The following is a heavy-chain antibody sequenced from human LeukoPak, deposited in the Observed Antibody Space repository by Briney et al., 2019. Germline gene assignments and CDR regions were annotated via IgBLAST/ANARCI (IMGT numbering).Heavy chain of an antibody. CDR3: AKEKSLTTVTTPIFDY. Sequence: GGSLRLSCAASGFTFSSYWMSWVRQAPGKGLEWVANIKQDGSEKYYVDSVKGRFTISRDNSKNTLYLQMNSLRAEDTAVYYCAKEKSLTTVTTPIFDYWGQGTLVTVSS. J-gene: IGHJ4*02. D-gene: IGHD4-17*01. V-gene: IGHV3-7*03. CDR2: IKQDGSEK. CDR1: GFTFSSYW.